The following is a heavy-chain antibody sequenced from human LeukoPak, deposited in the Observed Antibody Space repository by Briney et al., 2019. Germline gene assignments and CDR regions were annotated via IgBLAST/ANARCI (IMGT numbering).Heavy chain of an antibody. CDR3: ARGYSSGCCDAFDI. CDR1: GFTFDDYG. J-gene: IGHJ3*02. V-gene: IGHV3-20*04. Sequence: GGSLRLSCAASGFTFDDYGMSWVRQAPGKGLEWVSGINGNGGSTGYADSVKGRLTIPRDNYKNSMYLQMNSLRAEDTALYYCARGYSSGCCDAFDIWGQGTMVTVS. D-gene: IGHD6-19*01. CDR2: INGNGGST.